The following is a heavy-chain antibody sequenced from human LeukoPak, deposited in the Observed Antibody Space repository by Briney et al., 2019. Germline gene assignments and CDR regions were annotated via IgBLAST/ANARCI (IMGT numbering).Heavy chain of an antibody. D-gene: IGHD5-18*01. V-gene: IGHV3-21*04. CDR1: GFTFSTYN. Sequence: GGSLRLSCVASGFTFSTYNMNWVRQAPGKGLEWVSSISSSSTYMYYADSVKGRFTISRDNSKDTLSLQMNSLRAEDTAVYYCAKDIAQGYTFGSIEQDYWGQGTLVTVSS. J-gene: IGHJ4*02. CDR3: AKDIAQGYTFGSIEQDY. CDR2: ISSSSTYM.